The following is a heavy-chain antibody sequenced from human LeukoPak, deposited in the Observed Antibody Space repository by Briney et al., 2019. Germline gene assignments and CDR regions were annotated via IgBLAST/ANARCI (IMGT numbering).Heavy chain of an antibody. CDR2: ISSSSSYI. CDR1: GFTFSSYS. V-gene: IGHV3-21*01. J-gene: IGHJ5*02. Sequence: GGSLRLSCAASGFTFSSYSTNWVRQAPGKGLEWVSSISSSSSYIYYADSVKGRFTISRDNAKNSLYLQMNSLRAEDTAVYYCARDYGSGSHNWFDPWGQGTLVTVSS. D-gene: IGHD3-10*01. CDR3: ARDYGSGSHNWFDP.